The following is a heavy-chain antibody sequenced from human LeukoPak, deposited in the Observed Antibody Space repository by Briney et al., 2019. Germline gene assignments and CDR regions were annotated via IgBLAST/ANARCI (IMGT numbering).Heavy chain of an antibody. Sequence: GASVKVSCKASGYTFTGYYMHWVRQAPGQGLEWVGWINPNSGGTNYAQKFQGRVTMTRDTSISTAYMELSRLRSDDTAVYYCARVFYGPIYYFDYWGQGTLATVSS. J-gene: IGHJ4*02. CDR2: INPNSGGT. V-gene: IGHV1-2*02. D-gene: IGHD2/OR15-2a*01. CDR3: ARVFYGPIYYFDY. CDR1: GYTFTGYY.